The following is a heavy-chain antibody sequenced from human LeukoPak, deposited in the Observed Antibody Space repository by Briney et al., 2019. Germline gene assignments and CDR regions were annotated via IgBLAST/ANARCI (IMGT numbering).Heavy chain of an antibody. V-gene: IGHV4-61*02. Sequence: SETLSLTCTVSGGSISSGSYYWSWIRQPAGKGLEWIGRIYTSGSTNYNPSLKSRVTISVDTSKNQFSLKLSSVTAADTAVYYCARITYYDFCSGYYTFDDWGQGTLVTVSS. D-gene: IGHD3-3*01. J-gene: IGHJ4*02. CDR1: GGSISSGSYY. CDR2: IYTSGST. CDR3: ARITYYDFCSGYYTFDD.